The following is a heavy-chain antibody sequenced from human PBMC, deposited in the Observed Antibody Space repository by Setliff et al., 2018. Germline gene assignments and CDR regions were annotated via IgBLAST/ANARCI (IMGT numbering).Heavy chain of an antibody. CDR3: ARGDGPNYYYYYMDI. J-gene: IGHJ6*03. CDR1: GNTFTSYY. Sequence: ASVKVPCKASGNTFTSYYIHWLRQAPAQGLEWMGWISTYNGKTNYAQKFQGRVTMTTDTSTSTAYMELRSLRSDDTAVYFCARGDGPNYYYYYMDIWGKGTTVTVSS. V-gene: IGHV1-18*04. CDR2: ISTYNGKT. D-gene: IGHD3-16*01.